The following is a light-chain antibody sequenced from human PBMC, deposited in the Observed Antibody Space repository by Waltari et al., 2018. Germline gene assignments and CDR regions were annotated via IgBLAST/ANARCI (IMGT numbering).Light chain of an antibody. V-gene: IGKV2-30*02. J-gene: IGKJ1*01. CDR1: QSLVHRDGETY. CDR3: VQGTHWPT. Sequence: DVVLTQSPLSLSVTPGQLASISCRSSQSLVHRDGETYLNWLQLKPGQPPRRLIYQVSNRDSGVPDRFSGSGAGTDFTLKISRVEAEDVGLYYCVQGTHWPTFGQGTKVEIK. CDR2: QVS.